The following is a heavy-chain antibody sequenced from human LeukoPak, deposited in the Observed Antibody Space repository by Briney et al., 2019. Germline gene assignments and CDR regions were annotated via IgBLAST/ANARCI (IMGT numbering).Heavy chain of an antibody. CDR1: GYSFTSYW. D-gene: IGHD3-10*01. CDR3: LLGYGSGSYGMDV. Sequence: GESLKISCKGPGYSFTSYWIGWVRQMPGKGLEWMGIIYPGGSRTRYIPSFQGQVTISADKSISTAYLQWSSLKASDTAMYYCLLGYGSGSYGMDVWGQGTTVTVSS. CDR2: IYPGGSRT. J-gene: IGHJ6*02. V-gene: IGHV5-51*01.